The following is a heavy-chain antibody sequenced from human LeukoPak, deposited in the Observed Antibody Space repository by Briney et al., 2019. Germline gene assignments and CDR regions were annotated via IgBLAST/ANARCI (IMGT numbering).Heavy chain of an antibody. Sequence: PGGSLRLSCAASGFTFSSYSMNWVRQAPGKGLEWVSSISSSSYIYYADSLKGRFTISRDNAKNSLYLQMNSLRAEDTAVYYCAREQIKASTVISNYWGQGTLVTVSS. CDR3: AREQIKASTVISNY. V-gene: IGHV3-21*01. CDR2: ISSSSYI. D-gene: IGHD4-23*01. J-gene: IGHJ4*02. CDR1: GFTFSSYS.